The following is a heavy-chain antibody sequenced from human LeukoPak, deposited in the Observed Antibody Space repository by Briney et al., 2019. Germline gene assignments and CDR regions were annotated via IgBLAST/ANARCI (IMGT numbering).Heavy chain of an antibody. V-gene: IGHV4-30-4*01. J-gene: IGHJ4*02. CDR3: AREGGGDSTLDY. CDR1: GGSISSVDYY. CDR2: IYYSGST. Sequence: SETLSLTCTVSGGSISSVDYYWSWIRQPPGKGLEWVGYIYYSGSTYYNPSLKSRVTISVDTSKNQFSLKLSSVTAADTAVYYCAREGGGDSTLDYWGQGTLVTVSS. D-gene: IGHD2-21*02.